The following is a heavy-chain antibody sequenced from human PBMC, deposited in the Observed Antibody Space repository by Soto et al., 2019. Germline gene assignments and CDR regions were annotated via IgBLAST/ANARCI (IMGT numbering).Heavy chain of an antibody. Sequence: PSETLSLTCTVSGGSISSYYWSWIRQPPGKGLEWIGYIYYSWSTNYNPSLKSRVTISVDTSKNQFSLKLSSVTAADTAVYYCARASYIQLWTRWAYYFDYWGQGTLVTVSS. D-gene: IGHD5-18*01. CDR1: GGSISSYY. CDR2: IYYSWST. CDR3: ARASYIQLWTRWAYYFDY. V-gene: IGHV4-59*01. J-gene: IGHJ4*02.